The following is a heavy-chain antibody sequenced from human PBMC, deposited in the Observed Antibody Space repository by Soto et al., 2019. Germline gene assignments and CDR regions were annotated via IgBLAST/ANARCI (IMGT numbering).Heavy chain of an antibody. V-gene: IGHV1-69*12. CDR1: GGTFSSYA. J-gene: IGHJ6*02. D-gene: IGHD1-7*01. CDR3: ARKELELRTIYYYYYGMDV. CDR2: IIPIFGTA. Sequence: QVQLVQSGAEVKKPGSSVKVSCKASGGTFSSYAISWVRQAPGQGLEWMGGIIPIFGTANYAQKFQGRVTITADDSTSTAYMELSSLRSEDTAVYYCARKELELRTIYYYYYGMDVWGQGTTVTVSS.